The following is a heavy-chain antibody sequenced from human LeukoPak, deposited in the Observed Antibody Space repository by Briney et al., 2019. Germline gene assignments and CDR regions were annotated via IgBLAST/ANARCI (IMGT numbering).Heavy chain of an antibody. D-gene: IGHD6-19*01. CDR1: GYTFTSYD. J-gene: IGHJ5*02. Sequence: ASEKVSCKASGYTFTSYDINWVRQATGQGLEWMGYMNPNSGNTGYAQKFQGRVTMTRNTSISTAYMELSSLRSEDTAVYYCVVKTTPVAGTRGGFRLDPLSSWFDPWGQGTLVTVSS. V-gene: IGHV1-8*01. CDR3: VVKTTPVAGTRGGFRLDPLSSWFDP. CDR2: MNPNSGNT.